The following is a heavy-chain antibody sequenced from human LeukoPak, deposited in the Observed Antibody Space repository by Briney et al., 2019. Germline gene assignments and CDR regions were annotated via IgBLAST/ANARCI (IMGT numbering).Heavy chain of an antibody. J-gene: IGHJ3*02. D-gene: IGHD3-22*01. CDR2: IYPGDSDT. CDR3: ASDSSGYPRAFDI. Sequence: GESLKISCKGSGNSFSNYWIGWVRQMPGKGLEWMGIIYPGDSDTRYSPSFQGQVTISADKSISTAYLQWSSLKASDTAMYYCASDSSGYPRAFDIWGQGTMVTVSS. CDR1: GNSFSNYW. V-gene: IGHV5-51*01.